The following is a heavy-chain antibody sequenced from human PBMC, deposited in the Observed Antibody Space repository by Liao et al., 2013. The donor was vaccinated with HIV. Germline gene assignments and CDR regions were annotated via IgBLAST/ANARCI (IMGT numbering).Heavy chain of an antibody. J-gene: IGHJ2*01. CDR1: GGSFSGYY. D-gene: IGHD3-3*01. CDR3: ARGNSHYDFWRASSVHRSFDL. V-gene: IGHV4-34*02. Sequence: QVQLQQWGAGLLKPSETLSLTCAVYGGSFSGYYWSWVRQPPGKGLEWIGEINQSGSTNYNPSLKSRVTISVDTSKNQFSLKLSSVTAADTAVYYCARGNSHYDFWRASSVHRSFDLWAVAPWSLSPQ. CDR2: INQSGST.